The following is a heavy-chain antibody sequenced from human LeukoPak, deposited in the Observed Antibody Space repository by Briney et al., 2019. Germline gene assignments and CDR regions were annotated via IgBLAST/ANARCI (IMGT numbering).Heavy chain of an antibody. CDR3: ARVYRERSYFDY. CDR1: GYTFTSHA. V-gene: IGHV1-3*04. J-gene: IGHJ4*02. D-gene: IGHD4-11*01. CDR2: INTGNGNT. Sequence: ASVKVSCKASGYTFTSHAIHWVRQAPGQRLEWMGWINTGNGNTKYSQKFQGRVTITRDTSASTAYMALSSLRFEDTAIYYCARVYRERSYFDYWGQGTLVTVSS.